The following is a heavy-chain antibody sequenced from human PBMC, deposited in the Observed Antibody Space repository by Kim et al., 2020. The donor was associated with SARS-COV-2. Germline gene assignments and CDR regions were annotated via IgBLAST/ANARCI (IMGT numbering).Heavy chain of an antibody. Sequence: GGSLRLSCAASGFTFSSYAMSWVRQAPGKGLEWVSAISGSGGSTYYADSVKGRFTISRDNSKNTLYLQMNSLRAEDTAVYYCAKDQRYTVGFDWLLRVGGTCYHGGRGTLVTVSS. D-gene: IGHD3-9*01. CDR2: ISGSGGST. J-gene: IGHJ4*02. V-gene: IGHV3-23*01. CDR1: GFTFSSYA. CDR3: AKDQRYTVGFDWLLRVGGTCYH.